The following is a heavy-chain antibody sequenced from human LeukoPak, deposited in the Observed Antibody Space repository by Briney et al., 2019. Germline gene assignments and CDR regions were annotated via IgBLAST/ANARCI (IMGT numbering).Heavy chain of an antibody. D-gene: IGHD2-2*01. Sequence: GGSLRLSCAASGFTFSDYYMSWIRQAPGKGLEWVSYISGDATTSYYAGSVKGRFTISRDNAKNSLYLQMNSLRAEDTAMYYCARERCSSASCFPLGYFDLWGRGTLVTVSS. CDR3: ARERCSSASCFPLGYFDL. CDR1: GFTFSDYY. J-gene: IGHJ2*01. V-gene: IGHV3-11*01. CDR2: ISGDATTS.